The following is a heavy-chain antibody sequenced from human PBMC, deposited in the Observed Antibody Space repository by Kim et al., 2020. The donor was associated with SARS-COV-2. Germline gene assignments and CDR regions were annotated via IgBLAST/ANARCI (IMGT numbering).Heavy chain of an antibody. V-gene: IGHV4-61*01. CDR1: GGSVSSGSYY. CDR2: IYYSGST. CDR3: ARVVISRRVYGSGSYKWNWFDP. J-gene: IGHJ5*02. Sequence: SETLSLTCTVSGGSVSSGSYYWSWIRQPPGKGLEWIGYIYYSGSTNYNPSLKSRVTISVDTSKNQFSLKLSSVTAADTAVYYCARVVISRRVYGSGSYKWNWFDPWGQGTLVTVSS. D-gene: IGHD3-10*01.